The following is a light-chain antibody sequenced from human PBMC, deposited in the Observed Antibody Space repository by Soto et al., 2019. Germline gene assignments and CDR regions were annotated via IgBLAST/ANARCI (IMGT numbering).Light chain of an antibody. V-gene: IGLV2-14*01. CDR3: SSYTTISTYV. J-gene: IGLJ1*01. CDR1: XSDVGGYNY. CDR2: DVR. Sequence: QSALTQPASVSGSPGQSITISCTGTXSDVGGYNYVSWYQQHPGKAPKLMIYDVRNRPSGVSNRFSGSKSVNTASLTISGLQAEDEADYYCSSYTTISTYVFGTGTKVTVL.